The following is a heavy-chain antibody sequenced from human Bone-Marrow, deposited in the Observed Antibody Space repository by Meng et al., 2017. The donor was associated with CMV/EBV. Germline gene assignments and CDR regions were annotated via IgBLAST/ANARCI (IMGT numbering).Heavy chain of an antibody. Sequence: GGSLRLSCAASGFTFSSYGMHWVRQAPGKGLEGVAFIRYDGSNKYYADSVKGRFTISRDNSKNTLYLQMNSLRAEDTAVYYCAKARGLRFLEWLNWFDPWGQGTLVTVSS. CDR1: GFTFSSYG. D-gene: IGHD3-3*01. J-gene: IGHJ5*02. CDR3: AKARGLRFLEWLNWFDP. CDR2: IRYDGSNK. V-gene: IGHV3-30*02.